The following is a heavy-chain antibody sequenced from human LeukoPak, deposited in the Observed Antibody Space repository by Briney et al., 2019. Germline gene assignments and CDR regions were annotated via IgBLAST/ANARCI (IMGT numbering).Heavy chain of an antibody. CDR2: INHSGST. V-gene: IGHV4-34*01. J-gene: IGHJ5*02. CDR1: GGSFSGYY. CDR3: ARARLRSLEWLLGSRFDP. Sequence: SETLSLTCAVYGGSFSGYYWSWIRQPPGKGLEWIGEINHSGSTNYNPSLKSRVTISVDTSKNQFSLKLSSVTAADTAVYYCARARLRSLEWLLGSRFDPWGQGTLVTVSS. D-gene: IGHD3-3*01.